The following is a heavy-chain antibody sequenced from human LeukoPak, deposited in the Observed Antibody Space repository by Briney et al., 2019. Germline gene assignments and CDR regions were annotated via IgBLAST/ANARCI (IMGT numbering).Heavy chain of an antibody. Sequence: ETLSLTCTVSGHSISSGYFWGWIRQPPGKGLEWIGSIYHSGSTHYNPSLKSRVTISVDTSKNQFSLKLSSVTAADTAVYYCACLTTADAFDIWGQGTMVTVSS. D-gene: IGHD3-22*01. CDR3: ACLTTADAFDI. CDR1: GHSISSGYF. J-gene: IGHJ3*02. CDR2: IYHSGST. V-gene: IGHV4-38-2*02.